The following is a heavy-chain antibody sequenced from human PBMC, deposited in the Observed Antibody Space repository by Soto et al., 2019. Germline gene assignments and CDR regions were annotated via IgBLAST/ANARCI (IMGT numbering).Heavy chain of an antibody. CDR3: AKEGGLGGMDG. J-gene: IGHJ6*04. CDR1: GFTFSSYG. V-gene: IGHV3-30*18. CDR2: ISYDGSNK. D-gene: IGHD3-16*01. Sequence: EGSLRLSCAASGFTFSSYGMHWVRQAPGKGLEWVAVISYDGSNKYYADSVKGRFTISRDNSKNTLYLQMNSLRAEDTAVYYCAKEGGLGGMDGWRKGTTVTVSS.